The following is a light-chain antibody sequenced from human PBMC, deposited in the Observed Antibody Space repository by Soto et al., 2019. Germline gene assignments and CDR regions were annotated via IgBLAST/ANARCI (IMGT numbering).Light chain of an antibody. V-gene: IGKV1-39*01. J-gene: IGKJ1*01. CDR3: QQYNSSPWT. Sequence: DIQMTQSPSSLSASVGDRVTIPCRASQRITNSLNWYQQKPGRAPNLLIYAASSLQRGAPSRFSGSGSGTEFTLTISSLQPDDFATYYCQQYNSSPWTFGQGTKWIS. CDR2: AAS. CDR1: QRITNS.